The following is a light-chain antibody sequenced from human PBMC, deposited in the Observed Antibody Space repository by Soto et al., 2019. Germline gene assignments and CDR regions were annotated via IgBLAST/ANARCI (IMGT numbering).Light chain of an antibody. CDR3: AAWDDSLNGVV. CDR1: SSNIGSYT. CDR2: RND. Sequence: QSVLTQPPSASGTPGQRVTISCSGSSSNIGSYTVNWYQQLPGTAPKLLIYRNDQRPSGVPDRFSGSKSGTSASLAISGLQSDDEADYYCAAWDDSLNGVVFGGGTKLTVL. V-gene: IGLV1-44*01. J-gene: IGLJ2*01.